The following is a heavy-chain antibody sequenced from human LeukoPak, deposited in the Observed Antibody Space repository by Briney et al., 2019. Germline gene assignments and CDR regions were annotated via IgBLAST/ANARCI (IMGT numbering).Heavy chain of an antibody. CDR1: GFTVSSNY. CDR2: IYSSGST. Sequence: GGSLRLSCAVSGFTVSSNYMTWVRQAPGKGLEWVSVIYSSGSTYYADSVKGRFTISRDNSKNTLYLQMNSLRAEDTAVYYCTRVEPLGPTRDYWGQGTLVTVSS. CDR3: TRVEPLGPTRDY. D-gene: IGHD1-26*01. V-gene: IGHV3-53*01. J-gene: IGHJ4*02.